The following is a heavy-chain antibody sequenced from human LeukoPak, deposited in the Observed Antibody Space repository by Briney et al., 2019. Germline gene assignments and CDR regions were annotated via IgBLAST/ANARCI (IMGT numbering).Heavy chain of an antibody. CDR2: INWHGGTT. CDR1: GFTFDDYG. D-gene: IGHD4-17*01. Sequence: GGSLRLSCAASGFTFDDYGMSWVRQAPGKGLEWVSGINWHGGTTDYADSVKGRFTISRDNAKNSLYLQMNNLRAEDTALYYCARVPSSYGDYPGTYAFDIWGQGTMVTVSS. J-gene: IGHJ3*02. V-gene: IGHV3-20*04. CDR3: ARVPSSYGDYPGTYAFDI.